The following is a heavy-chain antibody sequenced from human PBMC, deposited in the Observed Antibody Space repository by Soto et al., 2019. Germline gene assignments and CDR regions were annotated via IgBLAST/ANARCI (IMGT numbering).Heavy chain of an antibody. D-gene: IGHD2-2*01. CDR2: VSGSGGNT. V-gene: IGHV3-23*01. J-gene: IGHJ2*01. CDR1: GFSFSTYA. Sequence: EVQLLESGGGLVQPGGSLRLSCAASGFSFSTYAMSWVRQAPGKGLEWVSFVSGSGGNTYYADSVKGRFTISRDNSKNTVYLQMNNLRAEDTAVYYCAKTGWSRSPPVFDLWGRGTQVTVSS. CDR3: AKTGWSRSPPVFDL.